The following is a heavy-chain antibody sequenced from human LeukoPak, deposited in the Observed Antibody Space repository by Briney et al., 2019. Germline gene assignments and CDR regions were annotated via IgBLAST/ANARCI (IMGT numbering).Heavy chain of an antibody. J-gene: IGHJ4*02. V-gene: IGHV4-34*01. CDR2: INHSGST. D-gene: IGHD6-13*01. Sequence: SETLSLTCAVYGGSFSGYYWSWIRQPPGKGLEWIGEINHSGSTNYNPSLKRRVTISVDTSKNQFSLKLSSVTAADTAVYYCARRRSYSSSWYWGQGTLVTVSS. CDR3: ARRRSYSSSWY. CDR1: GGSFSGYY.